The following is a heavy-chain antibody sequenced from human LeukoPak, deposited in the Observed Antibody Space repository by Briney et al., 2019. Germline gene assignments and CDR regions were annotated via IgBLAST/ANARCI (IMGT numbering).Heavy chain of an antibody. D-gene: IGHD3-10*02. CDR2: TYYRSKWYN. J-gene: IGHJ3*02. CDR3: ARAGENVVDAFDI. V-gene: IGHV6-1*01. CDR1: GDSVSSNSAA. Sequence: SQTLSLTCAISGDSVSSNSAAWNWIRQSPSRGLEWLGRTYYRSKWYNDYAVSVKSRITINPDTSKNQFSLQLSSVTAADTAVYYCARAGENVVDAFDIWGQGTMVTVSS.